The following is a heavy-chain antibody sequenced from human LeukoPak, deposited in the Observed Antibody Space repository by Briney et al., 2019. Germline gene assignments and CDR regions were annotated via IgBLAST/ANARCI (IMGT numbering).Heavy chain of an antibody. Sequence: SVKVSCKASGGTFSSYAISWVRQVPGQGLEWMGGIIPIFGTANYAQKFQGRVTITADESTSTAYMELSSLRSEDTAVYYCASSRVVTAIGYYFDYWGQGTLVTVSS. V-gene: IGHV1-69*13. CDR2: IIPIFGTA. D-gene: IGHD2-21*02. CDR3: ASSRVVTAIGYYFDY. CDR1: GGTFSSYA. J-gene: IGHJ4*02.